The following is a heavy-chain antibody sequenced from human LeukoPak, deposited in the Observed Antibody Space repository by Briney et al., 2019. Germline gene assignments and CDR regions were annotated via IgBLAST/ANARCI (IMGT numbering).Heavy chain of an antibody. D-gene: IGHD5-18*01. J-gene: IGHJ4*02. CDR1: GYTFASYG. V-gene: IGHV1-18*01. CDR3: ARDRVFVDTAIVSPAQYFDY. CDR2: ISAYNGNT. Sequence: GASVKVSCKASGYTFASYGISWVRQAPGQGLEWMGWISAYNGNTNYAQKLQGRVTMTTATSTSTAYMELRSLRADDTAVYYCARDRVFVDTAIVSPAQYFDYWGQGTLVTVSS.